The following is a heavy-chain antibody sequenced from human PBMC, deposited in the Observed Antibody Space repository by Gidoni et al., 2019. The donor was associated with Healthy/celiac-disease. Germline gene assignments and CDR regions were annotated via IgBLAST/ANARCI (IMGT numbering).Heavy chain of an antibody. J-gene: IGHJ4*02. CDR1: GVTLSSYA. D-gene: IGHD2-2*01. V-gene: IGHV3-30-3*01. CDR3: ARGRGNGVPAAIDY. CDR2: ISYDGSNK. Sequence: QVQLVESGGGVVQPGRSLRLSCAASGVTLSSYAKHWVRQAPGKGLEWVAVISYDGSNKYYADSVKGRFTISRDNSKNTLYLQMNSLRAEDTAVYYCARGRGNGVPAAIDYWGQGTLVTVSS.